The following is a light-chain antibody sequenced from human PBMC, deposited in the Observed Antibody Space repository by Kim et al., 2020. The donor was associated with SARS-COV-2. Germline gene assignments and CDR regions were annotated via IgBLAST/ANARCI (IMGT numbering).Light chain of an antibody. CDR3: QTWGTGINWV. V-gene: IGLV4-69*01. CDR2: LNSDGSH. J-gene: IGLJ3*02. Sequence: QLVLTQSPYASASLGASVKLTCTLSSGHSSYAIAWHQQQPEKGPRYLMKLNSDGSHSKGDGIPDRFSGSSSGAERYLTISSLQSEDEADYYCQTWGTGINWVFGGGTQLTVL. CDR1: SGHSSYA.